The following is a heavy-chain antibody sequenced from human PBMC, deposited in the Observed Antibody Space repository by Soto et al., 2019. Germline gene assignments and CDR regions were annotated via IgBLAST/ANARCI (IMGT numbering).Heavy chain of an antibody. J-gene: IGHJ6*02. CDR3: ARVEDYDFWSGPSDV. Sequence: SETLSLTCTVSGGSISSYYWSWIRQPPGKGLEWIGYIYYSGSTNYNPSLKSRVTISVDTSKNQFSLKLSSVTAADTAVYYCARVEDYDFWSGPSDVWGQGTTVTVS. D-gene: IGHD3-3*01. CDR2: IYYSGST. V-gene: IGHV4-59*01. CDR1: GGSISSYY.